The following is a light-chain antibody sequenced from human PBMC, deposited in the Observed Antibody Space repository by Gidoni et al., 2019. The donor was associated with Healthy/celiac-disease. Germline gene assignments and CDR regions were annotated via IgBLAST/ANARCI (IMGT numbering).Light chain of an antibody. J-gene: IGKJ2*04. CDR3: QQYNSYSS. CDR1: QSISSW. V-gene: IGKV1-5*03. Sequence: DIQMTHSPSTLSASVGDRVTITCRASQSISSWLAWYQQQPGKAPKLLIYKASSLESGVASRFSGSGSGTEFTLTISSLQPDDFATYHCQQYNSYSSFGQGTKLEIK. CDR2: KAS.